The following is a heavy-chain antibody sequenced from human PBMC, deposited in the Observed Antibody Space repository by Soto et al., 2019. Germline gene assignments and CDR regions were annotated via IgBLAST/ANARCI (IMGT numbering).Heavy chain of an antibody. D-gene: IGHD4-17*01. CDR3: ARGLLTVTSSYYFDY. CDR2: IYYSGST. Sequence: SETLSLTCTVSGGSISSGGYYWSWIRQHPGKGLEWIGYIYYSGSTYYNPSLKSRVTISVDTSKNQFSLKLSSVNAADTAVYYCARGLLTVTSSYYFDYWGQGTLVTVSS. V-gene: IGHV4-31*03. CDR1: GGSISSGGYY. J-gene: IGHJ4*02.